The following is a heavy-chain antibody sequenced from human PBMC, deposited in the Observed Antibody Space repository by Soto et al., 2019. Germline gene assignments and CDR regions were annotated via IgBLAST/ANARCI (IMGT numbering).Heavy chain of an antibody. CDR2: ISAYNGNT. V-gene: IGHV1-18*04. D-gene: IGHD3-10*01. CDR1: GYTFTSYG. CDR3: ARDGQRGSGSYYYYGMDV. Sequence: ASVKVSCKASGYTFTSYGISWVRQAPGQGLEWMGWISAYNGNTNYAQKLQGRVTMTTDTSTRTADMELRSLRSDDTAVYYCARDGQRGSGSYYYYGMDVWGQGTTVTVSS. J-gene: IGHJ6*02.